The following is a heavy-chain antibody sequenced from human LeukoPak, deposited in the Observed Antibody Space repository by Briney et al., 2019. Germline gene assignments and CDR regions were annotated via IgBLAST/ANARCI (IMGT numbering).Heavy chain of an antibody. CDR3: PRGLGP. CDR1: GGSLSGYY. CDR2: LNHSGRT. V-gene: IGHV4-34*01. J-gene: IGHJ5*02. Sequence: PETLSLTCAVYGGSLSGYYWSWIPQPPGERPEWIGELNHSGRTNYNPPLKSRVTLSLDTSKNQFSLTPSSLTAAAPPRYSFPRGLGPSGHGALVTVSS.